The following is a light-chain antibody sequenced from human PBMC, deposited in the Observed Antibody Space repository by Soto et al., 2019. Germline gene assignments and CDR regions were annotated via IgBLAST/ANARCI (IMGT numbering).Light chain of an antibody. CDR1: SSDVGGYNY. Sequence: QSVLTQPASVSGSHGQSITISCTGTSSDVGGYNYVSWYQQHPGKAPKLMIYDVSNRPSGVSNRFSGSKSGNTASLTISGLQAEDEADYYCSSYTSSSTLLFGGGTKVTVL. V-gene: IGLV2-14*01. CDR3: SSYTSSSTLL. CDR2: DVS. J-gene: IGLJ2*01.